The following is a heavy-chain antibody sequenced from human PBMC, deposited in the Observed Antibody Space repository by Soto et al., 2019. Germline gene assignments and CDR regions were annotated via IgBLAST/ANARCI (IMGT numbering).Heavy chain of an antibody. CDR2: ISGSGGST. J-gene: IGHJ3*02. CDR3: AKDNREIAAAGLDAFDI. Sequence: EVQLLESGGGLVQPGGSLRLSCAASGFTFSSYAMSWVRQAPGKGLEWVSAISGSGGSTYYADSVKGRFTISRDNSKNTLYLEMNSLRAEDTAVYYWAKDNREIAAAGLDAFDIWGQGTMVTVSS. CDR1: GFTFSSYA. D-gene: IGHD6-13*01. V-gene: IGHV3-23*01.